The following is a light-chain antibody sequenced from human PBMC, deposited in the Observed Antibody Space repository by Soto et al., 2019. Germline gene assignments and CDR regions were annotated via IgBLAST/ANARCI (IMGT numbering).Light chain of an antibody. CDR1: QSVRSN. J-gene: IGKJ5*01. CDR3: QQRSNWPPIT. V-gene: IGKV3-11*01. Sequence: EIVLTQSPATLSLSPGERATLSCRASQSVRSNLAWYQQKPGQAPRLLIYDASNRATGIPARFSGSGCGTEFTLTISSLEPEDFAVYYCQQRSNWPPITFGQGTRLEIK. CDR2: DAS.